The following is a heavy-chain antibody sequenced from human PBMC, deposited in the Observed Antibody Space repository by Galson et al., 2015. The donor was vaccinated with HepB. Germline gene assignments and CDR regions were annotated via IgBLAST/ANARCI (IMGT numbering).Heavy chain of an antibody. J-gene: IGHJ3*02. D-gene: IGHD5-24*01. CDR1: GFTFSRYG. V-gene: IGHV3-23*01. CDR3: AIAYEMDTLFLGYDAFGI. CDR2: TSGSGGST. Sequence: SLRLSCAVSGFTFSRYGMSWVRQAPGKGLEWVSGTSGSGGSTYYADSVKGRFTVSRDKSKNTLYLQMNSLRADDTAVYYCAIAYEMDTLFLGYDAFGIRGQGTMVTVSS.